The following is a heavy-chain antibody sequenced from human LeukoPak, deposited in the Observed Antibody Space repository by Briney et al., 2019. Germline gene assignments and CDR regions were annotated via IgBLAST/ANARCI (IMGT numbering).Heavy chain of an antibody. CDR1: GYTFTTYW. D-gene: IGHD3-10*01. V-gene: IGHV5-51*01. CDR3: ARYFGSGTYYLDY. J-gene: IGHJ4*02. Sequence: GGSLKIFCKGSGYTFTTYWIAWVRQMPGKGLEWMGIIYPGDSDTRYSPSFQGQVTISADKSINTAYLQWSSLKASDTAMYYCARYFGSGTYYLDYWGQGTLVTVSS. CDR2: IYPGDSDT.